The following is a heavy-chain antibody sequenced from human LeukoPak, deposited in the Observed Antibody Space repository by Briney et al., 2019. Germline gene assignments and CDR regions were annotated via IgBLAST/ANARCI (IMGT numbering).Heavy chain of an antibody. CDR2: ISSTSAYI. D-gene: IGHD6-25*01. CDR3: ASGSTLYN. V-gene: IGHV3-21*01. Sequence: GGSLRLSCAASGFTFSSYTMNWVRQAPGKGLEWVASISSTSAYIYYADSLKGRFTISRDNAKNSLYLHLNSLKVEDTALYYCASGSTLYNCGLGTLGTVSS. CDR1: GFTFSSYT. J-gene: IGHJ4*02.